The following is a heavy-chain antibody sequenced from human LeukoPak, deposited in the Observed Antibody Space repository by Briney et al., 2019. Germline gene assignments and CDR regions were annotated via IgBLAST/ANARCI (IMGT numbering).Heavy chain of an antibody. V-gene: IGHV3-48*03. CDR3: AELGITMIGGV. CDR1: GFTFGDYG. Sequence: GGSLRLSCVGSGFTFGDYGMSWVPQAPGKGLEWVSYISSSGSTIYYADSVKGRFTISRDNAKTSLYLQMNSLRAEDTAVYYCAELGITMIGGVWGKGTTVTISS. CDR2: ISSSGSTI. D-gene: IGHD3-10*02. J-gene: IGHJ6*04.